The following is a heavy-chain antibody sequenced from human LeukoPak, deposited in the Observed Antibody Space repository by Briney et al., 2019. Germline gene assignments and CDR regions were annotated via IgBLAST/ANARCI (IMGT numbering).Heavy chain of an antibody. V-gene: IGHV4-4*07. CDR1: GGSISNYY. J-gene: IGHJ4*02. CDR3: AGHHPRNTVDF. D-gene: IGHD2-8*02. Sequence: PSETLSLTCTVSGGSISNYYWSWIRQPAGKGLEWIGRIYRSGSTNYNPSLKSRVTMSVDTSRNQFSLKLNSVTAADTAVYYCAGHHPRNTVDFWGQGTLVTVSS. CDR2: IYRSGST.